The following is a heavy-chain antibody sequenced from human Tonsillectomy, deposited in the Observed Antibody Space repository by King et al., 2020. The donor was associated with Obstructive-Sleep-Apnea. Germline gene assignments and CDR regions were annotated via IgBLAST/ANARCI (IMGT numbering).Heavy chain of an antibody. CDR1: GFTFSSYS. CDR2: ISSSSSYI. J-gene: IGHJ2*01. CDR3: ARDDSSGYSSPYWYFDL. Sequence: VQLVESGGGLVKPGGSLRLSCAASGFTFSSYSMNWVRQAPGKGLEWVSSISSSSSYIYYADSVKGRFTISRDNAKNSLYLQMNSLRAEDTAVYYCARDDSSGYSSPYWYFDLWGRGTLVTVSS. D-gene: IGHD3-22*01. V-gene: IGHV3-21*01.